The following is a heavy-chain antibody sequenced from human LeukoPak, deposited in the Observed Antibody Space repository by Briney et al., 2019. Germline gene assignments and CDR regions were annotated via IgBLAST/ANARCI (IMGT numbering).Heavy chain of an antibody. V-gene: IGHV4-59*01. Sequence: SETLSLTCTVSGGSISSYYWSWIRQPPGKGLEWIGYIYYSGSTNYNPSLKSRVTIAVDTSKNQFSLKLISVTAADTAVYYCARGAYATHFDSWGQGTLVTVSS. CDR3: ARGAYATHFDS. D-gene: IGHD2-2*01. CDR1: GGSISSYY. CDR2: IYYSGST. J-gene: IGHJ4*02.